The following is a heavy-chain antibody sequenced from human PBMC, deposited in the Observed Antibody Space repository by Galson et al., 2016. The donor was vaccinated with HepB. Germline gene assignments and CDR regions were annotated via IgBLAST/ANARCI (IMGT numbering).Heavy chain of an antibody. V-gene: IGHV3-11*06. D-gene: IGHD2/OR15-2a*01. J-gene: IGHJ4*01. Sequence: SLRLSCAASGFTFSDYYMSWIRQAPGKGLEWVSYISSTRTITYYADSVKGRFTISRDNAKNSLYLQMDSLRDDDTAVYYCARKSPFGPFDYWGHGTLVSVSS. CDR3: ARKSPFGPFDY. CDR1: GFTFSDYY. CDR2: ISSTRTIT.